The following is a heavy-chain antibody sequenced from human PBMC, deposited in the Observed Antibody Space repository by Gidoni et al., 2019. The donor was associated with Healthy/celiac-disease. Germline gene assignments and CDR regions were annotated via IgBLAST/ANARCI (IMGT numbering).Heavy chain of an antibody. CDR1: GGTFSSYA. J-gene: IGHJ4*02. CDR2: IIPSFGTA. D-gene: IGHD6-19*01. CDR3: AREGIAVAEVRYFDY. V-gene: IGHV1-69*01. Sequence: QVQLVQSGAEVKKPGSSVTVSCKASGGTFSSYATSWVRQAPGQGLEWMGGIIPSFGTANYAQKFQGRVTITADESTSTAYMELSSLRSEDTAVYYCAREGIAVAEVRYFDYWGQGTLVTVSS.